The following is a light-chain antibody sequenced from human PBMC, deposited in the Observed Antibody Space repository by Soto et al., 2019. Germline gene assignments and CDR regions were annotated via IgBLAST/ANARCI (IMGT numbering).Light chain of an antibody. Sequence: QSALTQPRSVSGSPGQSVTISCTGTSSDVGTYNYVSWYQQHPGKAPKLMIYDVSQRPSGVPDRFSGSKSGNTASLTISGLQAEDESESYCRSYAGSYTSVFGGWTKVTVL. CDR1: SSDVGTYNY. CDR2: DVS. CDR3: RSYAGSYTSV. V-gene: IGLV2-11*01. J-gene: IGLJ2*01.